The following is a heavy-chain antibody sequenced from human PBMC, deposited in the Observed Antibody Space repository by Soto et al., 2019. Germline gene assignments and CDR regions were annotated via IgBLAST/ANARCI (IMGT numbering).Heavy chain of an antibody. CDR2: IWYDGSNK. J-gene: IGHJ4*02. Sequence: QVQLVESGGGVVQPGRSLRLSCAASGFTFSSYGMHWVRQAPGKGLEWVAVIWYDGSNKYYADSVKGRFTISRDNSKNTLYLQMNSLRAEDTAVYYCARAGGIAAAGTRFDYWGQGTLVTVSS. D-gene: IGHD6-13*01. V-gene: IGHV3-33*01. CDR1: GFTFSSYG. CDR3: ARAGGIAAAGTRFDY.